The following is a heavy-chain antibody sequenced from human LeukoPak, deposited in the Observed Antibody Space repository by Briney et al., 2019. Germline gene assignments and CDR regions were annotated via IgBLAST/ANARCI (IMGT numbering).Heavy chain of an antibody. D-gene: IGHD6-19*01. CDR1: GYTFTSYG. J-gene: IGHJ6*02. CDR2: ISAYNGNT. Sequence: ASVKIFCKASGYTFTSYGISWVRQAPGQGLEWMGWISAYNGNTNYAQKFQGRVTMTTDTSTSTAYMELRSLRSDDTAVYYCARDSMRGWYKEVGYYYYYGMDVWGQGNTVTVSS. V-gene: IGHV1-18*01. CDR3: ARDSMRGWYKEVGYYYYYGMDV.